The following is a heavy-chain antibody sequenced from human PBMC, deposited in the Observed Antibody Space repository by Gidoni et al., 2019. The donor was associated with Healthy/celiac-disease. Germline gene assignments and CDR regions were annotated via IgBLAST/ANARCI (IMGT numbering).Heavy chain of an antibody. CDR2: ISWNSGSI. J-gene: IGHJ5*02. CDR1: GFTFDDYA. Sequence: EVQLVESGGGLVQPGRSLRLSCAASGFTFDDYAMHWVRQAPGKGLEWVSGISWNSGSIGYADSVKGRFTISRDNAKNSLYLQMNSLRAEDTALYYCAKDAGPYSSSWNNWFDPWGQGTLVTVSS. CDR3: AKDAGPYSSSWNNWFDP. V-gene: IGHV3-9*01. D-gene: IGHD6-13*01.